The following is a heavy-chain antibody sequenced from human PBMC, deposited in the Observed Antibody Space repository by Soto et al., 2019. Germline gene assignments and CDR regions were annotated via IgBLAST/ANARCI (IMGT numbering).Heavy chain of an antibody. D-gene: IGHD2-15*01. CDR1: GGTFSSYT. Sequence: QVQLVQSGAEVKKPGSSVKVSCKASGGTFSSYTISWVRQAPGQGLEWMGRIIPILGIANYAQKFQGRVTITADKSTSTAYMELSSLRSDDTAVYYCATQAYCSGGSCYPAYWGQGTLVTVSS. CDR3: ATQAYCSGGSCYPAY. CDR2: IIPILGIA. V-gene: IGHV1-69*02. J-gene: IGHJ4*02.